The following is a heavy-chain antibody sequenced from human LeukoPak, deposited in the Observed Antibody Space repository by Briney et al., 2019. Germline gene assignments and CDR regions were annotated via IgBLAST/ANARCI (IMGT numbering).Heavy chain of an antibody. D-gene: IGHD3-10*01. CDR3: ARENYGSGTYYKGPIVYHGMDV. J-gene: IGHJ6*02. CDR1: GFTFSSYA. V-gene: IGHV3-30-3*01. CDR2: ISYDGSNK. Sequence: GGSLRLSCAASGFTFSSYAMHWVRQAPGKGLEWVAVISYDGSNKYYADSVKGRFTISRDNSKNTLYLQMNSLRAEDTAVYYCARENYGSGTYYKGPIVYHGMDVWGQGTTVTVSS.